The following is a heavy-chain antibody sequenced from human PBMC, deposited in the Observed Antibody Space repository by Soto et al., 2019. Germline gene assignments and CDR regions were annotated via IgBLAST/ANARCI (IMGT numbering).Heavy chain of an antibody. CDR3: ARHDYLDP. V-gene: IGHV3-66*04. CDR1: GFIISNDY. J-gene: IGHJ5*02. Sequence: EVQLVESGGALVQPGGSLRLSCAASGFIISNDYMSWVRQAPGRGLEWVSVTYSGADATSYADSVKGRFTVSRDNSKNTVFLQMNSLRVEDTAMYYCARHDYLDPCGLGTLVTVSS. CDR2: TYSGADAT. D-gene: IGHD4-17*01.